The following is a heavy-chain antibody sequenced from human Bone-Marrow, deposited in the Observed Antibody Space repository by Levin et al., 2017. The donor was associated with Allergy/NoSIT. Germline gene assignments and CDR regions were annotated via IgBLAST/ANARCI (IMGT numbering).Heavy chain of an antibody. V-gene: IGHV5-10-1*01. CDR1: GYSFTSYW. D-gene: IGHD2-2*01. Sequence: KVSCKGSGYSFTSYWITWVRQMPGKGLEWMGRIDPSDSETNYSPSFQGHVTIPADRSISTAYLQWSSLKASDTAMYYCARHYCSSTSCYSHFQHWGLGTLVTVSS. J-gene: IGHJ1*01. CDR2: IDPSDSET. CDR3: ARHYCSSTSCYSHFQH.